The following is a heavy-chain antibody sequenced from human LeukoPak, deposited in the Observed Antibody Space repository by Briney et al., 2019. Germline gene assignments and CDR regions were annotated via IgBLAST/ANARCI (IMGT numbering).Heavy chain of an antibody. CDR1: GYTFTSYG. D-gene: IGHD3-22*01. J-gene: IGHJ4*02. CDR3: ARDQGSYYDSSGYYSPPYYFDY. Sequence: GASVKVSCKASGYTFTSYGISWVRQAPGQGLEWMGWISAYNGNTTYAQKLQGRVTTTSDTSTSTAYMELRSLRSDDTDVYYCARDQGSYYDSSGYYSPPYYFDYWGQGSLVSVSS. V-gene: IGHV1-18*01. CDR2: ISAYNGNT.